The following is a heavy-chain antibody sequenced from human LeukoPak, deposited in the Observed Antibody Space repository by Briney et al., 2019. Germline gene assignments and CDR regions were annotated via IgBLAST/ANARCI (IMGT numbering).Heavy chain of an antibody. CDR1: GGSISGTSYY. CDR2: IHYSGST. J-gene: IGHJ5*02. CDR3: AGRDTTGRIGRFDP. Sequence: SETLSLTCTVSGGSISGTSYYWGWIRQPPGKGLEWIAGIHYSGSTYYNPSLKSRVTISVDTSKNQFSLKLTSVTAADTAAYYCAGRDTTGRIGRFDPWGQGTLVTVSS. D-gene: IGHD1-1*01. V-gene: IGHV4-39*01.